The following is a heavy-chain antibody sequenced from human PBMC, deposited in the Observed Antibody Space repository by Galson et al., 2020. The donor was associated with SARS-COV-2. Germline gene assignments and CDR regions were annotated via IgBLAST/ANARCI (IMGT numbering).Heavy chain of an antibody. V-gene: IGHV3-30*18. Sequence: GESLKISCAASGFTFSSYGMHWVRQAPGKGLEWVAVISYDGSNKYYPDSVKGRFTISSDNSKNTLYLQMNSLRAEDTAVYYCAKDRKYYDFWGGDFNSSHAYYYYYCGMDVGGQGTTGTV. D-gene: IGHD3-3*01. J-gene: IGHJ6*02. CDR3: AKDRKYYDFWGGDFNSSHAYYYYYCGMDV. CDR1: GFTFSSYG. CDR2: ISYDGSNK.